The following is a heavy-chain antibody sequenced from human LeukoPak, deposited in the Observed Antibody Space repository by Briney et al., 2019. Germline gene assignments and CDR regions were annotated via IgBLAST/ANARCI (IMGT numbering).Heavy chain of an antibody. CDR3: AKGYCSGGSCPVNYFDY. CDR1: GFIFSSYS. V-gene: IGHV3-21*04. D-gene: IGHD2-15*01. CDR2: ISSSSSYI. Sequence: GGSLILSCAASGFIFSSYSMNWVRQAPGKGLEWVSSISSSSSYIYYADSVKGRFTISRDNAKNSLYLQMNSLRAEDTAIYFCAKGYCSGGSCPVNYFDYWGQGTLVTVSS. J-gene: IGHJ4*02.